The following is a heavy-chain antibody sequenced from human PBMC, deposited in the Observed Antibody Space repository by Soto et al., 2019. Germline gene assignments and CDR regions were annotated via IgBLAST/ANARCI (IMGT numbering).Heavy chain of an antibody. V-gene: IGHV3-74*01. CDR3: ARGINYAMDV. J-gene: IGHJ6*02. Sequence: EVQLVESGGGSVQPGGSLRLSCAASGFTVSGHWMHWVRQEPGRGLVWVSLISPDGSVTTYADSMKGRFTISRDNAKNTLTLQMNSLRAEDTAVYYCARGINYAMDVWGQGTTVTVSS. CDR2: ISPDGSVT. CDR1: GFTVSGHW.